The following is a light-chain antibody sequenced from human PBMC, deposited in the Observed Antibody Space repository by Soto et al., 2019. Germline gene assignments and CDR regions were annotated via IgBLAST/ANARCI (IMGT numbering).Light chain of an antibody. V-gene: IGKV3-11*01. CDR2: NAS. J-gene: IGKJ1*01. CDR3: RQRSSWPWT. CDR1: QSVSTF. Sequence: EIVLTQSPATLSLSPGERATLSCRASQSVSTFLAWYQQKPGQAPTLIIHNASNRATGIPARFSGSGSGTDFSLTISSLEPEDFAVYYCRQRSSWPWTFGQGTKVEMK.